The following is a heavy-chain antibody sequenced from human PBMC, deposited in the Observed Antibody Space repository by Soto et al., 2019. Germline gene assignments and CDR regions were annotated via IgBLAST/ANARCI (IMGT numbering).Heavy chain of an antibody. J-gene: IGHJ4*02. CDR2: IYNDGTYS. V-gene: IGHV3-74*01. CDR3: TRGPRPISTGTGAY. D-gene: IGHD2-8*02. CDR1: GFIFKMYW. Sequence: PGGSLRLSCAASGFIFKMYWMHWVRQSPGKGLVWISRIYNDGTYSDYADSVRGRFTISRDNVNDTLYLQMNNLRAEDSGLYYCTRGPRPISTGTGAYWGQATQLT.